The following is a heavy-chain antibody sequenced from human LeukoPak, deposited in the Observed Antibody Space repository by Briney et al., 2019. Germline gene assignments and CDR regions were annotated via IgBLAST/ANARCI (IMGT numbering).Heavy chain of an antibody. V-gene: IGHV3-48*04. CDR1: GFTFSSYS. J-gene: IGHJ6*03. CDR2: ISSSGSTI. Sequence: GGSLRLSCAASGFTFSSYSMNWVRQAPGKGLEWVSYISSSGSTIYYADSVKGRFTISRDNAKNSLYLQMNSLRAEDTAVYYCARAVFSSSWTDYYYYMDVWGKGTTVTISS. D-gene: IGHD6-13*01. CDR3: ARAVFSSSWTDYYYYMDV.